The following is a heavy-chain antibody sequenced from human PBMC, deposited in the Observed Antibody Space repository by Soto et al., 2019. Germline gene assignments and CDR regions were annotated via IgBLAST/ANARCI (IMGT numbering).Heavy chain of an antibody. D-gene: IGHD3-9*01. J-gene: IGHJ4*01. V-gene: IGHV3-23*01. CDR3: VRDMWGWAYDISGLDIPADH. CDR2: ISNIGGQT. Sequence: PGGCMTLSCEVSGRTFEDYAINWVRPDHGKGLEWVSSISNIGGQTYYADSVKGRFTITRDMSKKTVHLRMNNLRADDTGVYFCVRDMWGWAYDISGLDIPADHCCQGSPVCVSS. CDR1: GRTFEDYA.